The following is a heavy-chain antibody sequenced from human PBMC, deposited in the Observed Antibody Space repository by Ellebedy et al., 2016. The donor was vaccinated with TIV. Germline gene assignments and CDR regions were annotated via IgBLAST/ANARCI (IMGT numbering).Heavy chain of an antibody. J-gene: IGHJ4*02. CDR3: ARPLFYSSSWYIPLGY. Sequence: PGGSLRLSCTASGFIFNSYAMSWVRQAPGKGLEWVSALSGGGGRTYYADSVKGRFTISRDNSKSSLYLQMNSLRAEDTAVYYCARPLFYSSSWYIPLGYWGQGTLVTVSS. CDR1: GFIFNSYA. V-gene: IGHV3-23*01. CDR2: LSGGGGRT. D-gene: IGHD6-13*01.